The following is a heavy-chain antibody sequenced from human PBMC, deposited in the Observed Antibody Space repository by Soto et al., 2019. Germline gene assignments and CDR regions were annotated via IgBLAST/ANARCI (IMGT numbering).Heavy chain of an antibody. V-gene: IGHV4-59*01. CDR1: GGSISSYY. J-gene: IGHJ4*02. D-gene: IGHD6-19*01. Sequence: QVQLQESGPGLVKPSETLSLTCTVSGGSISSYYWSWIRQSPGKGLEWIGYIYYSGSTNYNPSLKSRVTISVDTSKNQFSLKLSSVTAADTAVYYCARTSGWFFDYWGQGTLVTVSS. CDR3: ARTSGWFFDY. CDR2: IYYSGST.